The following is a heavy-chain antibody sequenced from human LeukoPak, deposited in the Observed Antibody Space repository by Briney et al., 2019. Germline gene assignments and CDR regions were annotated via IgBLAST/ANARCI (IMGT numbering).Heavy chain of an antibody. CDR3: ARGLRYPRYYYYMDV. J-gene: IGHJ6*03. V-gene: IGHV4-34*01. CDR2: INHSRST. D-gene: IGHD3-9*01. CDR1: GGSFSGYY. Sequence: SETLSLTCAVYGGSFSGYYWSWIRQPPGKGLEWIGEINHSRSTNYNPSLKSRVTISVDTSKNQFSLKLSSVTAADTAVYYCARGLRYPRYYYYMDVWGKGTTVTVSS.